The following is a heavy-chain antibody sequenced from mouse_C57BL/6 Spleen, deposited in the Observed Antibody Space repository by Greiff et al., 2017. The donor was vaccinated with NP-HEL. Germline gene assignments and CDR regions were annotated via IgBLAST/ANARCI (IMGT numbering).Heavy chain of an antibody. D-gene: IGHD1-1*01. CDR3: ARCLITTRGDYYAMDY. Sequence: QVQLQQSGAELARPGASVKLSCKASGYTFTSYGISWVKQRTGQGLEWIGEIYPRSGNTYYNEKFKGKATLTADKSSSTAYMELRSLTSEDSAVYFCARCLITTRGDYYAMDYWGQGTSVTVSS. J-gene: IGHJ4*01. V-gene: IGHV1-81*01. CDR2: IYPRSGNT. CDR1: GYTFTSYG.